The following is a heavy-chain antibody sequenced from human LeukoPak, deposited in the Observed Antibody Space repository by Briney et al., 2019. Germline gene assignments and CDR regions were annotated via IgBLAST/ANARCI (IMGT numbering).Heavy chain of an antibody. Sequence: ASVKVSCKPSGYTFSHYGISWVRQAPGQGLEWMGWISGYNGNTNYAQKFQGRVAMTADTSTSIAFMELRSMRSDDTAVYYCARVGPHRRNNGDYCYFDFWGPGTLVTVSS. V-gene: IGHV1-18*01. CDR3: ARVGPHRRNNGDYCYFDF. D-gene: IGHD1-26*01. CDR2: ISGYNGNT. J-gene: IGHJ4*02. CDR1: GYTFSHYG.